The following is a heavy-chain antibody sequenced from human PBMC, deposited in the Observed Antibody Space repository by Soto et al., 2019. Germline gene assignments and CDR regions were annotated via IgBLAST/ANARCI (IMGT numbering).Heavy chain of an antibody. D-gene: IGHD3-3*01. J-gene: IGHJ5*02. Sequence: VASVKVSCKASGYTFTSYDINWGRQATGQRLEWMGWMNPNSGNTGYAQKFQGRVTMTRNTSISTAYMELSSLRSEDTAVYYCARTPPRYDFWSGYYTPWFDPWGQGTLVTVSS. CDR3: ARTPPRYDFWSGYYTPWFDP. CDR1: GYTFTSYD. CDR2: MNPNSGNT. V-gene: IGHV1-8*01.